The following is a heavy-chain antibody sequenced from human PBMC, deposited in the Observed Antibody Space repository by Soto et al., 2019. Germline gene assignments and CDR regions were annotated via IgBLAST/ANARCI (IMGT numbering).Heavy chain of an antibody. Sequence: ASVKGSCKAADYTIASYGATVVRHPPRQRVEWMGWSSGYNGKTNYEQKVQDRVTMNTDTSTSTVYMELRSLRFDDTAVYYCAREGEVPYYYYGMDVWGQGTTVTVSS. D-gene: IGHD2-2*01. CDR3: AREGEVPYYYYGMDV. CDR2: SSGYNGKT. V-gene: IGHV1-18*01. J-gene: IGHJ6*02. CDR1: DYTIASYG.